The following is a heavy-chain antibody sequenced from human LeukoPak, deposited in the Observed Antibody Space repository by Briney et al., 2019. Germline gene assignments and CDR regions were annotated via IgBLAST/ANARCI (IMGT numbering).Heavy chain of an antibody. V-gene: IGHV1-3*04. Sequence: GASVKVSCKASGYTFSGYYLHWVRQAPGQGLEWMGWINTHNANTNYAQKFQGRVTITRDTSASTAYMELSSLRSEDTAVYYCARVVIAYYAAGDHWGQGTLVTVSS. CDR3: ARVVIAYYAAGDH. J-gene: IGHJ5*02. CDR2: INTHNANT. CDR1: GYTFSGYY. D-gene: IGHD6-13*01.